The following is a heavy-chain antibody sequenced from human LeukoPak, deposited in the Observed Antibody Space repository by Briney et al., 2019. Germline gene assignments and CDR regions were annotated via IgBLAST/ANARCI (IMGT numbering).Heavy chain of an antibody. Sequence: SETLSLTCIVSGDSITSYYWTWIRQPPGKGLEWIGFVSYSGNTNYNPSLKSRVAISLDTSRNQFSLKLNSVTAADTAVYYCARGDMVRGVFFDYWGQGTLVTVSS. D-gene: IGHD3-10*01. CDR1: GDSITSYY. CDR3: ARGDMVRGVFFDY. J-gene: IGHJ4*02. CDR2: VSYSGNT. V-gene: IGHV4-59*12.